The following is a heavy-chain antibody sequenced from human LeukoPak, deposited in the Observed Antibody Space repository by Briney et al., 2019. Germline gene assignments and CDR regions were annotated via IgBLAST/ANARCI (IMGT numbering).Heavy chain of an antibody. CDR1: GFTFSSYA. D-gene: IGHD3-9*01. CDR3: AKEPIRDILTVKRGADAFDI. CDR2: ISGSGGST. J-gene: IGHJ3*02. Sequence: SGGSLRLSCAASGFTFSSYAMSWVRQAPGKGLEWVSAISGSGGSTYYADSVKGRFTISRDNSKNTLYLQMNSLRAEDTAVYYCAKEPIRDILTVKRGADAFDIWGQGTMVTVSS. V-gene: IGHV3-23*01.